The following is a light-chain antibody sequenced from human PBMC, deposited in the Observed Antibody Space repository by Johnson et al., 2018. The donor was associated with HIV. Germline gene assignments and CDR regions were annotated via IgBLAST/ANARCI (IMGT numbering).Light chain of an antibody. J-gene: IGLJ1*01. CDR2: ENN. CDR3: GTWDGSLSAGAV. CDR1: SSNIGNNY. V-gene: IGLV1-51*02. Sequence: QSLLTQPPSVSAAPGQKVTISCSGSSSNIGNNYVSWYQQLPGTAPKLLIYENNKRPSGIPDRFSGSKSGTSATMGNTGLQTGDEGDYYCGTWDGSLSAGAVFGTGTKVTVL.